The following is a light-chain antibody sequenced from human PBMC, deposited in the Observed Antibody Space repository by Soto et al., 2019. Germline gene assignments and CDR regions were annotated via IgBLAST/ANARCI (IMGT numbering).Light chain of an antibody. CDR1: SSDVGHYDY. J-gene: IGLJ2*01. CDR2: EVS. Sequence: QSVLTQPPSASGSPGQSVTISCTGTSSDVGHYDYVSWYQQHPGKAPKLMIYEVSKRPSGVPDRFSGSKFGYTASLTVSGIQAEDEADYYCSSYGGSNNLVFGGGTKLTVL. CDR3: SSYGGSNNLV. V-gene: IGLV2-8*01.